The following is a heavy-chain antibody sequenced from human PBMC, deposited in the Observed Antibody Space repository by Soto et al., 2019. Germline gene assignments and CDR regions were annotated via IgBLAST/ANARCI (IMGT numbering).Heavy chain of an antibody. CDR2: INAGNGNT. CDR3: AREAPLSSSWYQYFQH. D-gene: IGHD6-13*01. V-gene: IGHV1-3*01. J-gene: IGHJ1*01. Sequence: VSFKVSCKASGYTFNSYAMYWVRQAPGKRLEWMGWINAGNGNTKYSQKFQGRVTITRDTSASTAYMKLSGLRSEATAVYSCAREAPLSSSWYQYFQHWGQGTLVTVSP. CDR1: GYTFNSYA.